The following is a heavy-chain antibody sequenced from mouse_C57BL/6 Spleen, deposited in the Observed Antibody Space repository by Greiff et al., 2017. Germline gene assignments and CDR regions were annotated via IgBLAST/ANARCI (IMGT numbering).Heavy chain of an antibody. Sequence: VMLVESGPGLVAPSQSLSITCTVSGFSLTSYGVHWVRQPPGKGLEWLVVIWSDGSTTYNSALKSRLSISKDNSKSQVFLKMHSLQTDDTARYYCARHYTGYYAMDYWGQGTSVTVSS. V-gene: IGHV2-6-1*01. CDR1: GFSLTSYG. CDR3: ARHYTGYYAMDY. J-gene: IGHJ4*01. CDR2: IWSDGST.